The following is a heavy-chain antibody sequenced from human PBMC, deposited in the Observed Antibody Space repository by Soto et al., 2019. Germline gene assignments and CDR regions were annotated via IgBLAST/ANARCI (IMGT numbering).Heavy chain of an antibody. CDR3: ARSLRATSPLNV. J-gene: IGHJ4*02. V-gene: IGHV3-11*06. CDR1: GFTFTDYH. CDR2: ISETGSHT. D-gene: IGHD3-16*01. Sequence: GGSLRLSWEASGFTFTDYHMSWIRQAPGKGLEWVALISETGSHTAYAESVKGRFTISRDNARPSVFLQMNSLRSDDTAVYFCARSLRATSPLNVWGQGTPVTVSS.